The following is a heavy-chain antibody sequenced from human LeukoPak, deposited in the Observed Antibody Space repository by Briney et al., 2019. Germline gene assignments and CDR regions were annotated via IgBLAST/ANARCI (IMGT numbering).Heavy chain of an antibody. CDR1: GYTFTSYG. D-gene: IGHD2-15*01. V-gene: IGHV1-18*01. CDR3: ARGYCTGGSCYGGHWFDP. Sequence: ASVKVSCKASGYTFTSYGISWVRQAPGQGLEWLGWISAYNGNTNYAQKLQGRVTMTTDTSTSTAYMELRSLISDDTAVYYCARGYCTGGSCYGGHWFDPWGQGTLVTVSS. CDR2: ISAYNGNT. J-gene: IGHJ5*02.